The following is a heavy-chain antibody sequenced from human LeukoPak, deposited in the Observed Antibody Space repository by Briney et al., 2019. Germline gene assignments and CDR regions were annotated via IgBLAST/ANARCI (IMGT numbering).Heavy chain of an antibody. Sequence: GGSLRLSCAASGFTFSSYLIHWVRQAPGKGLVWVSRINHDGSRTAYADSVKGRFAISRDNSKNTLYLQMNSLTTEDTAVYYCARGWGTGAWLIDSWGQGTLVSVSS. CDR1: GFTFSSYL. CDR2: INHDGSRT. CDR3: ARGWGTGAWLIDS. D-gene: IGHD3-16*01. J-gene: IGHJ4*02. V-gene: IGHV3-74*01.